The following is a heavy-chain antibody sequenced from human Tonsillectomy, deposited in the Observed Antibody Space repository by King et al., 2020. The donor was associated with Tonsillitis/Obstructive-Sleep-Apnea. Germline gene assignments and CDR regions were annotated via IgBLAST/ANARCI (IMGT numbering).Heavy chain of an antibody. Sequence: LVQSGAEVKKPGASVKVSCKASDSTFSSYGITWVRQAPGQGLEWMGWISAYNGNTNYAQKLQGRVTMTTDTSTSTAYMELRSLRSDDTAVYYCARDGSFYGSGSYSDYWGQGTLVTVSS. CDR1: DSTFSSYG. V-gene: IGHV1-18*01. CDR3: ARDGSFYGSGSYSDY. J-gene: IGHJ4*02. D-gene: IGHD3-10*01. CDR2: ISAYNGNT.